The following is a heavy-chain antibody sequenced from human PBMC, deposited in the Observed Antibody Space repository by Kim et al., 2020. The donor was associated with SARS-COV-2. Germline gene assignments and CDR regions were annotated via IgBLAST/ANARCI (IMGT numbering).Heavy chain of an antibody. V-gene: IGHV4-30-2*05. J-gene: IGHJ4*02. Sequence: NPSLKRRVTIYVDTSKNQFSLKLSSVTAADTAVYYCARAGTYGSGTDFDYWGQGTLVTVSS. D-gene: IGHD3-10*01. CDR3: ARAGTYGSGTDFDY.